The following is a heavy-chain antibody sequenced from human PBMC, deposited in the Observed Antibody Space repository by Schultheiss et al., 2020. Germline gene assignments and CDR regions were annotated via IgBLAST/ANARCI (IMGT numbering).Heavy chain of an antibody. CDR1: GFTFDDYA. Sequence: GGSLRLSCAASGFTFDDYAMHWVRQAPGRGLEWVSGISWNSGSIGYADSVKGRFTISRDNAKNTLYLQMNSLRAEDTAVYYCARDIGIDYWGQGTLVTVSS. CDR2: ISWNSGSI. V-gene: IGHV3-9*01. CDR3: ARDIGIDY. D-gene: IGHD3-10*01. J-gene: IGHJ4*02.